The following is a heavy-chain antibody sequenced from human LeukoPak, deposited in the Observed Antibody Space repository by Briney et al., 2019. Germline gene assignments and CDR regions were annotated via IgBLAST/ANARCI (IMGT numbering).Heavy chain of an antibody. CDR1: VYTFTSYG. Sequence: ASVNVSCKASVYTFTSYGISWVRQAPGQGLEWMGWISAYNGNTNYPQKLQGRVTKTTDPSTSTAYMELRSLRPDDTAVYSCATYPLHYGSGSAIDYWGQGTLVTVPS. CDR2: ISAYNGNT. V-gene: IGHV1-18*01. D-gene: IGHD3-10*01. J-gene: IGHJ4*02. CDR3: ATYPLHYGSGSAIDY.